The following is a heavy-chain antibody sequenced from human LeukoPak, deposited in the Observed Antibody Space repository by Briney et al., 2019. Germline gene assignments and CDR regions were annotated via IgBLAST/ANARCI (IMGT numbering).Heavy chain of an antibody. Sequence: ASVKVSCKASGGTFSSYAISWVRQAPGQGLEWMGGIIPIFGTANYAQKFQGRVTITADKSTSTAYMELSSLRSEDMAVYYCERDYYDTGGYYDLWGQGTLVTVSS. CDR3: ERDYYDTGGYYDL. CDR2: IIPIFGTA. V-gene: IGHV1-69*06. D-gene: IGHD3-22*01. J-gene: IGHJ5*02. CDR1: GGTFSSYA.